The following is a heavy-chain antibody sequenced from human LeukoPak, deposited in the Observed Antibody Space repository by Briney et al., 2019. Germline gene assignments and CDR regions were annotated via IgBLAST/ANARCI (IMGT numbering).Heavy chain of an antibody. CDR1: GYTFPSYA. Sequence: ASVKVSCKASGYTFPSYAMNWVRQAPGQGLEWMGWINTNTGNPTYAQGFTGRFVFSLDTSVSTAYLQISSLKAEDTAVYYCARNYKQWLGWYYFDYWGQGTLVTVSS. J-gene: IGHJ4*02. CDR3: ARNYKQWLGWYYFDY. CDR2: INTNTGNP. V-gene: IGHV7-4-1*02. D-gene: IGHD6-19*01.